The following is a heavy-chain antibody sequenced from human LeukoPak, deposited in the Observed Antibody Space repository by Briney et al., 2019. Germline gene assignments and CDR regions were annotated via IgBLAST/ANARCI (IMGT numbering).Heavy chain of an antibody. CDR2: IWCDGSNE. CDR3: AREGSWGTSLAQNWFDP. CDR1: GFTFSNYG. J-gene: IGHJ5*02. D-gene: IGHD1-1*01. V-gene: IGHV3-33*01. Sequence: GGSLRLSCGASGFTFSNYGMHWVRQAPGKGLEWVAVIWCDGSNENYADSVKGRFTISRDNSKNTLYLQMNSLRAEDTAVYYCAREGSWGTSLAQNWFDPWGQGTLVIVSS.